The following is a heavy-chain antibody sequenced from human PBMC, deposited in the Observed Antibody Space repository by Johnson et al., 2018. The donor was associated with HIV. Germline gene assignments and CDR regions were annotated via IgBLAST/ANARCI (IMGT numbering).Heavy chain of an antibody. Sequence: VQLVESGGGVVRPGGSLRLSCAASGFTFSNAWMSWVRQAPGKGLEWVSGISWNSGSIGYADSVKGRFTVSRDNAKNTLYLQMNSPRAEDTAVYYCAKKQWPEDDAFDIWGQGTMVTVSS. CDR1: GFTFSNAW. J-gene: IGHJ3*02. D-gene: IGHD6-19*01. CDR3: AKKQWPEDDAFDI. CDR2: ISWNSGSI. V-gene: IGHV3-20*04.